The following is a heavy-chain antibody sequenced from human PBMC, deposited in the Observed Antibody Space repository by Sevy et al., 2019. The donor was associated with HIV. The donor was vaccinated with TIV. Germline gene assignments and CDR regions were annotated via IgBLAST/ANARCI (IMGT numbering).Heavy chain of an antibody. CDR3: ARGRVLRLGENWFDP. CDR2: ISSSSSYI. CDR1: GFTFSSYS. Sequence: GGSVRLSCAASGFTFSSYSMNWVRQAPGKGLEWVSSISSSSSYIYYADSVKGRFTISRDNAKNSLYLQMNSLRAEDTAVYYCARGRVLRLGENWFDPWGQGTLVTVSS. V-gene: IGHV3-21*01. J-gene: IGHJ5*02. D-gene: IGHD3-16*01.